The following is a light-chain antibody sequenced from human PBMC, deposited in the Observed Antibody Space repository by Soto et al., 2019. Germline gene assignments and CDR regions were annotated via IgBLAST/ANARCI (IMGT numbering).Light chain of an antibody. J-gene: IGLJ3*02. CDR3: QTWATGIRV. Sequence: QSVLTQSPSASASLGASVKLTCTLSSGHRSYAIAWHQQQPEKGPRYLMKLNSDGSHTKGDGIPDRFSGSSSGTERYLTISSLQSEDEADYYCQTWATGIRVFGGGTKVTVL. CDR1: SGHRSYA. V-gene: IGLV4-69*01. CDR2: LNSDGSH.